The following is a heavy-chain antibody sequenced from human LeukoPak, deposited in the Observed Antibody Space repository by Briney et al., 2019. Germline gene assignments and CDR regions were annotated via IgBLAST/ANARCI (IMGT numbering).Heavy chain of an antibody. J-gene: IGHJ4*02. CDR1: GFTFSSYA. Sequence: GGSLRLSCAASGFTFSSYAMNWVRQAPGKGLEWVSTISGSGGNTYYADSVKGRFTISRDDSQNTLYLQMNSLRAEDTAIYYCAKREGGDFDYWGQGTLVTVSS. CDR2: ISGSGGNT. D-gene: IGHD3-16*01. V-gene: IGHV3-23*01. CDR3: AKREGGDFDY.